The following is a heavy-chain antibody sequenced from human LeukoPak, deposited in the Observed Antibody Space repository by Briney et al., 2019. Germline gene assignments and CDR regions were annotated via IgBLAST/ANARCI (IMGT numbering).Heavy chain of an antibody. V-gene: IGHV3-30*18. CDR3: AKDQVAYCGGDCLSGFDP. CDR1: GFIFSSYG. D-gene: IGHD2-21*02. CDR2: ISYDGSNK. Sequence: PGRSLRLSCAASGFIFSSYGMHWVRQAPGKGLEWVAVISYDGSNKYYADSVKGRFTISRDNSKNTLYLQMNSLRAEDTAVYYCAKDQVAYCGGDCLSGFDPWGQGTLVTVSS. J-gene: IGHJ5*02.